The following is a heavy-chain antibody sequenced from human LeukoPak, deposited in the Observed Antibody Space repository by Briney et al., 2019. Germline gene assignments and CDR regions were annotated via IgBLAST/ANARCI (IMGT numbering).Heavy chain of an antibody. CDR2: IYYSGST. Sequence: PSETLSLTCTVSGGSISSSSYYWGWIRQPPGKGLEWIGSIYYSGSTYYNPSLKSRVTISVDTSKNQFSLKLSSVTAADTAVYYCANTVNAPGGYSYGYGYYYYYMDVWGKGTTVTVSS. D-gene: IGHD5-18*01. CDR3: ANTVNAPGGYSYGYGYYYYYMDV. V-gene: IGHV4-39*01. CDR1: GGSISSSSYY. J-gene: IGHJ6*03.